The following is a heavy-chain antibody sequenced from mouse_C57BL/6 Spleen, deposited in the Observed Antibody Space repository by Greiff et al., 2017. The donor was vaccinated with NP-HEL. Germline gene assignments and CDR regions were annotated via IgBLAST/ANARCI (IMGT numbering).Heavy chain of an antibody. CDR1: GYSITSGYY. CDR2: ISYDGSN. J-gene: IGHJ4*01. Sequence: VQLQQSGPGLVKPSQSLSLTCSVTGYSITSGYYWNWIRQFPGNKLEWMGYISYDGSNNYNPSLKNRISITRDTSKNQFFLKLNSVTTEDTATYYCARERRGSSYRSAMDYWGQGTSVTVSS. V-gene: IGHV3-6*01. CDR3: ARERRGSSYRSAMDY. D-gene: IGHD1-1*01.